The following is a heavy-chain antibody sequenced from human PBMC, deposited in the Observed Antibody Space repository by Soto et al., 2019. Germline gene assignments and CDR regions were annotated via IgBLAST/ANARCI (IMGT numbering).Heavy chain of an antibody. J-gene: IGHJ6*02. V-gene: IGHV1-18*04. CDR1: GYTFSSHD. CDR2: INTYNGHT. Sequence: ASVKVSCKASGYTFSSHDISWLRQAPGQGLEWVGWINTYNGHTNFAPKLQGRVAMTRDTSTNTAYMQLSSLTPDDTAVYYCARAEGMAPYYSYAMDVWGQGTTVTVSS. CDR3: ARAEGMAPYYSYAMDV.